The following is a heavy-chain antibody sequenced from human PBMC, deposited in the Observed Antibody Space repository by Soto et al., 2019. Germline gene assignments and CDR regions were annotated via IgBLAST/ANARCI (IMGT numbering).Heavy chain of an antibody. CDR2: ISPADSET. Sequence: GESLKISCKGSGYIFTNYWIGWVRQMPGKGLEWMGIISPADSETRYSPSFQGQVTISADKSTSTAYLQWSSLKASDTAMYYCARPGRLRYTSSFDYWGQGTQVTVSS. D-gene: IGHD6-6*01. V-gene: IGHV5-51*01. CDR3: ARPGRLRYTSSFDY. J-gene: IGHJ4*02. CDR1: GYIFTNYW.